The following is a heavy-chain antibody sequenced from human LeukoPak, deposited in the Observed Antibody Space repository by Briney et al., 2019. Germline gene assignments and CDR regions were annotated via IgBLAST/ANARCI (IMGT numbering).Heavy chain of an antibody. CDR2: ISYDGSNK. CDR3: ARDGNIVVVPALYFDY. D-gene: IGHD2-2*01. Sequence: PGRSLRLSCAASGFTFSSYAMHWVRQAPGKGLEWVAVISYDGSNKYHADSVKGRFTISRDNSKNTLYLQMNSLRAEDTAVYYCARDGNIVVVPALYFDYWGQGTLVTVSS. V-gene: IGHV3-30*04. J-gene: IGHJ4*02. CDR1: GFTFSSYA.